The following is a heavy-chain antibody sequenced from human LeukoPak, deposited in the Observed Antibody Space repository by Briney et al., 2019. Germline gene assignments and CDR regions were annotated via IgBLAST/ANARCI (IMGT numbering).Heavy chain of an antibody. CDR3: ARDALMITFGGVNAFDI. CDR2: ISSTSAYI. Sequence: GGSLRLSCAASGFALNSYTLSWVRQAPGKGLEWVSSISSTSAYIHYADSVKGRFTISRDNAKNSLYLQMNSLRAEDTAVYYCARDALMITFGGVNAFDIWGQGTMVTVSS. J-gene: IGHJ3*02. CDR1: GFALNSYT. D-gene: IGHD3-16*01. V-gene: IGHV3-21*01.